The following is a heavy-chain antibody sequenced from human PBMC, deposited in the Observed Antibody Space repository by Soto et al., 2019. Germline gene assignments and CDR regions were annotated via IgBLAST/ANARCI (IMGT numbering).Heavy chain of an antibody. J-gene: IGHJ3*01. D-gene: IGHD6-6*01. CDR3: APSRRSSGDAFDF. V-gene: IGHV2-5*01. Sequence: QITLKESGPALVKPTQTLTLTCTFSGFSLTTSGVGVGWIRQPPGKALEWLALIYWNDDERYSPSLRSRLTITKETTKSQVVLTMTNMDAVDTATYYRAPSRRSSGDAFDFWGQETMVAFSS. CDR1: GFSLTTSGVG. CDR2: IYWNDDE.